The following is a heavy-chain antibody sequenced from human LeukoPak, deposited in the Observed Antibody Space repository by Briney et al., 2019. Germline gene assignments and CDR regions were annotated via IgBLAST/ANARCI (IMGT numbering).Heavy chain of an antibody. CDR3: ARDGTET. CDR2: IKQDGSET. CDR1: GFTFSTCW. J-gene: IGHJ5*02. D-gene: IGHD2-8*02. V-gene: IGHV3-7*03. Sequence: GGSLRLSCAASGFTFSTCWMSWVRQAPGKGLEWVANIKQDGSETYYVDSVKGRFTISRDNAKNSLYLQMNSLRAEDTAVYYCARDGTETWGQGTLVTVSS.